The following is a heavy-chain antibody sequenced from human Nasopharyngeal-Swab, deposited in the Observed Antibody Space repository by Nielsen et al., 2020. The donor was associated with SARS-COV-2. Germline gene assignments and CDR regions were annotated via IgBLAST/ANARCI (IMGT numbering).Heavy chain of an antibody. V-gene: IGHV1-18*01. J-gene: IGHJ4*02. CDR1: GYTFTSYG. D-gene: IGHD6-19*01. CDR2: ISAYNGNT. CDR3: ARMVYSSGTAPEYYFDY. Sequence: ASVKVSCKASGYTFTSYGISWARQAPGQGLEWMGWISAYNGNTNYAQKLRGRVTMTTDTSTSTAYMELRSLRSDDTAVYYCARMVYSSGTAPEYYFDYWGQGTLVTVSS.